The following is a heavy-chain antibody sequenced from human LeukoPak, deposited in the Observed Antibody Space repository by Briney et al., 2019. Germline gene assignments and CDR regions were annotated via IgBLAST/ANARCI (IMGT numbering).Heavy chain of an antibody. V-gene: IGHV3-30-3*01. J-gene: IGHJ4*02. D-gene: IGHD3-22*01. CDR3: AREYYDRSGYRAEKVDY. CDR1: GFTFSSYA. CDR2: ISYDGSNK. Sequence: AGGSLRLSCAASGFTFSSYAMHWVRQAPGKGLEGVADISYDGSNKYYADSVKGRFTISRDNSKNTLYLQMNSLRAEDTAVYYCAREYYDRSGYRAEKVDYWGQGTLVTVSS.